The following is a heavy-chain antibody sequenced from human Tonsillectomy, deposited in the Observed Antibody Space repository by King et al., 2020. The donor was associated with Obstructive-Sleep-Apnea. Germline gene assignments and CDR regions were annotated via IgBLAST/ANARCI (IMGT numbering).Heavy chain of an antibody. V-gene: IGHV3-33*01. J-gene: IGHJ6*02. CDR2: IWYDGSNK. CDR3: ARGSITMVRGVLPLYGMDV. CDR1: GFTFSSYG. Sequence: VQLVESGGGVVQPGRSLRLSCAASGFTFSSYGMHWVRQAPGKGLEWVAVIWYDGSNKYYADSVKGRFTISRDNSKNTLYLQMNSLRAEDTAVYYCARGSITMVRGVLPLYGMDVWCQGTTVTVSS. D-gene: IGHD3-10*01.